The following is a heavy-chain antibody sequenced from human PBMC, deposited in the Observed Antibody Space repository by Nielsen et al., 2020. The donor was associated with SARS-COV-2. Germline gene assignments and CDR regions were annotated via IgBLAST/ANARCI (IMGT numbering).Heavy chain of an antibody. D-gene: IGHD2-8*01. CDR2: ISSSSSYI. Sequence: GESLKISCAASGFTFSSYSMNWVRQAPGKGLEWVSSISSSSSYIYYADSVKGRFTISRDNAKNSLYLQMNSLRAEDTAVYYCAKQIGDCTNGVCYTYYYYGMDVWGQGTTVTVSS. CDR3: AKQIGDCTNGVCYTYYYYGMDV. V-gene: IGHV3-21*04. J-gene: IGHJ6*02. CDR1: GFTFSSYS.